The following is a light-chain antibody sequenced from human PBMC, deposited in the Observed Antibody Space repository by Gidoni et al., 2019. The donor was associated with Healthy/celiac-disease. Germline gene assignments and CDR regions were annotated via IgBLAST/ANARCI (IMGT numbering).Light chain of an antibody. Sequence: EIVLTQSPGTLSLSPGDRATLSCRASQSVSSSYLAWYQQKPDQAPRLLIYGASSRATGIPYRFSGSGSGTDFTLTISRLEPEDFAVYYCQQYGTFGGGTKVEIK. CDR1: QSVSSSY. J-gene: IGKJ4*02. CDR2: GAS. V-gene: IGKV3-20*01. CDR3: QQYGT.